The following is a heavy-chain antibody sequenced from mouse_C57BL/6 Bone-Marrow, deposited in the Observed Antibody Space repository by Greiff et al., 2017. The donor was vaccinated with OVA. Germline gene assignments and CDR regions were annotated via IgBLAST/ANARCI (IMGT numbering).Heavy chain of an antibody. J-gene: IGHJ2*01. CDR3: ARHGDYGSFFDY. V-gene: IGHV5-6*02. Sequence: EVMLVESGGDLVKPGGSLQLSCAASGFTFSSYGMSWVRQTPDKRLEWVATISSGGSYTYYTASVKGRFTISRDNAKNTLYLQMSSLKYEDTAMYSWARHGDYGSFFDYWGQGTTLTVSS. D-gene: IGHD1-1*01. CDR2: ISSGGSYT. CDR1: GFTFSSYG.